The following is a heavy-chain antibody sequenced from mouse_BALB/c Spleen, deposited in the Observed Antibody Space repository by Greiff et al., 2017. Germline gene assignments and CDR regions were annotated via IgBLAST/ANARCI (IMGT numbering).Heavy chain of an antibody. Sequence: EVNLVESGPSLVKPSQTLSLTCSVTGDSITSGYWNWIRKFPGNKLEYMGYISYSGSTYYNPSLKSRISITRDTSKNQYYLQLNSVTTEDTATYYCASYGNYPYWYFDVWGAGTTVTVSS. CDR3: ASYGNYPYWYFDV. D-gene: IGHD2-1*01. J-gene: IGHJ1*01. CDR2: ISYSGST. CDR1: GDSITSGY. V-gene: IGHV3-8*02.